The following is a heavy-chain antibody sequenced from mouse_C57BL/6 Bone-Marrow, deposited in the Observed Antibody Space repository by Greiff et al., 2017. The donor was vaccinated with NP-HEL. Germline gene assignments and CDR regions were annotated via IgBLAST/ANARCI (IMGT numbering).Heavy chain of an antibody. CDR1: GFTFSDAW. Sequence: EVQGVESGGGLVQPGGSMKLSCAASGFTFSDAWMDWVRQSPEKGLEWVAEIRNKANNHATYYAESVKGRFTISRDDSKSSVYLQMNSLRAEDTGIYYCTKTYYSNLAWFAYWGQGTLVTVSA. CDR3: TKTYYSNLAWFAY. J-gene: IGHJ3*01. D-gene: IGHD2-5*01. V-gene: IGHV6-6*01. CDR2: IRNKANNHAT.